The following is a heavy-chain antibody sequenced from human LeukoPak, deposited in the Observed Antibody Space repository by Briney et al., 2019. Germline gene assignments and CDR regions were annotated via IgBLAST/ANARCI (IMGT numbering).Heavy chain of an antibody. CDR3: ARARQVVRYGMDV. V-gene: IGHV4-31*03. CDR1: GGSISSAGNY. J-gene: IGHJ6*02. CDR2: IYYSGST. D-gene: IGHD2-15*01. Sequence: SETLSLTCSVSGGSISSAGNYWTWLRHHPGKGLEWIGYIYYSGSTYYSPSLESRVTISVDTSKSQFSLKLNSVTAADTAVYYCARARQVVRYGMDVWGQGTTVTVSS.